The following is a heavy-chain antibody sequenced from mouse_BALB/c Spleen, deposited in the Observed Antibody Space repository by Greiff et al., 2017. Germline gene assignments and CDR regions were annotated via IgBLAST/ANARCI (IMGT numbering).Heavy chain of an antibody. V-gene: IGHV1-14*01. J-gene: IGHJ2*01. Sequence: VQLQQSGPELVKPGASVKMSCKASGYTFTSYVMHWVKQKPGQGLEWIGYINPYNDGTKYNEKFKGKATLTSDKSSSTAYMELSSLTSEDSAVYYCARGDYDYDDEGRGFDYWGQGTTLTVSS. CDR2: INPYNDGT. CDR1: GYTFTSYV. D-gene: IGHD2-4*01. CDR3: ARGDYDYDDEGRGFDY.